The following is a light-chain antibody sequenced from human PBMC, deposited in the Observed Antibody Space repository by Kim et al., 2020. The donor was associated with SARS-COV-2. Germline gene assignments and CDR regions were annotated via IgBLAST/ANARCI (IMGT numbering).Light chain of an antibody. CDR3: CSYAGSSTWV. V-gene: IGLV2-23*02. Sequence: GQSVTISCTGSSSDVGSYNLVCWYQQHPGKAPKLMIYEVSKRPSGVSNRFSGSKSGNTASLTISGLQAEDEADYYCCSYAGSSTWVFGGGTQLTVL. J-gene: IGLJ3*02. CDR1: SSDVGSYNL. CDR2: EVS.